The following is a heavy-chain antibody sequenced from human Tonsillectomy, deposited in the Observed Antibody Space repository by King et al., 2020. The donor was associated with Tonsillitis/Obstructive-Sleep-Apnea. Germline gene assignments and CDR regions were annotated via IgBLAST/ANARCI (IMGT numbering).Heavy chain of an antibody. CDR1: GYTFRSYG. D-gene: IGHD7-27*01. CDR2: ISAYNGNT. Sequence: VQLVESGAEVKRPGASVKVSCKASGYTFRSYGVTWVRQAPGQGLEWMGWISAYNGNTNYAQKLLGRVTMTTDTSTSTAYMELRSLGSDDTAVYYCARVLGIRNAFDIWGQGTMVTVSS. CDR3: ARVLGIRNAFDI. V-gene: IGHV1-18*01. J-gene: IGHJ3*02.